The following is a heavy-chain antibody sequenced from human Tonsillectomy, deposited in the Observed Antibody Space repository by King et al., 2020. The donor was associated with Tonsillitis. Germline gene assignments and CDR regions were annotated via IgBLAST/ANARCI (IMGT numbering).Heavy chain of an antibody. Sequence: VQLVESGGGVVQPGRSLRLSCAASGFTFSMYGMHWVRQAPGKGLEWVAIIWYDGSNKYFADSVKGRFTISRDNRNNTLYLQMNSLRAEDTAVYYCARDLLLDDHVDYFDYWGQGTPVTVAP. V-gene: IGHV3-33*01. CDR3: ARDLLLDDHVDYFDY. CDR2: IWYDGSNK. D-gene: IGHD3-16*01. J-gene: IGHJ4*02. CDR1: GFTFSMYG.